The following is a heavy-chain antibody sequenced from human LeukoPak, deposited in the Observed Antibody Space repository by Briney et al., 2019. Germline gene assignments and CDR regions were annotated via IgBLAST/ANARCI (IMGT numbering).Heavy chain of an antibody. D-gene: IGHD5-18*01. Sequence: GSLRLSCAASGFIFSDYEMNWVRQAPGKGLELVSYISSSSSTIYYADSVKGRFTISRDNAKNSLYLQMNSLRAEDTAVYYCAKGAAEGYSYGFGLDYWGQGTLVTVSS. CDR3: AKGAAEGYSYGFGLDY. CDR2: ISSSSSTI. J-gene: IGHJ4*02. CDR1: GFIFSDYE. V-gene: IGHV3-48*01.